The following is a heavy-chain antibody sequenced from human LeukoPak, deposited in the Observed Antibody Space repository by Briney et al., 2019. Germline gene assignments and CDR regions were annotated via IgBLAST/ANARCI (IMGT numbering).Heavy chain of an antibody. V-gene: IGHV1-2*02. CDR1: GYTFTDYY. CDR2: INPNSGGT. Sequence: SVKVSCKASGYTFTDYYLHWVRQAPGQGLEWMGWINPNSGGTNHAQKSQGRVTMTRDTSISTAYMELSRLRSDDTAVYYCAGGGQWLVYGFWGQGTLVTVSS. J-gene: IGHJ4*02. CDR3: AGGGQWLVYGF. D-gene: IGHD6-19*01.